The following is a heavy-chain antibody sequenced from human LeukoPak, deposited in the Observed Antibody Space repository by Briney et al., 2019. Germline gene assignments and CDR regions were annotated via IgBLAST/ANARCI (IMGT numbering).Heavy chain of an antibody. D-gene: IGHD3-3*01. CDR1: GFTFSSYA. CDR2: ISWNSGSI. V-gene: IGHV3-9*01. CDR3: AKDRYDVSEDGMDV. J-gene: IGHJ6*02. Sequence: GGSLRLSCAASGFTFSSYAMSWVRQAPGKGLEWVSGISWNSGSIGYADSVKGRFTISRDNAKNSLYLQMNSLRAEDTALYYCAKDRYDVSEDGMDVWGQGTTVTVSS.